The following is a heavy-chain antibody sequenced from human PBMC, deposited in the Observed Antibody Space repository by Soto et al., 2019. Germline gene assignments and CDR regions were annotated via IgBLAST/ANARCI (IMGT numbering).Heavy chain of an antibody. CDR1: GYTFTDYY. J-gene: IGHJ3*02. CDR3: ATDINRIAVAGTHAFDI. D-gene: IGHD6-19*01. Sequence: EVQLVQSGAEVKKPGATVKISCKVSGYTFTDYYMHWVQQAPGKGLEWMGLVDPEDGETIYAEKFQGRVTITADTSTDTAYMELSSLRSEDTAVYYCATDINRIAVAGTHAFDIWGQETMVTVSS. CDR2: VDPEDGET. V-gene: IGHV1-69-2*01.